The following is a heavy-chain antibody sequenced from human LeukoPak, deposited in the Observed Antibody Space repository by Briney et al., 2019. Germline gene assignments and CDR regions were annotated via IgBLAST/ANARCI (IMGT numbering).Heavy chain of an antibody. CDR1: GFTFSNHG. V-gene: IGHV3-23*01. J-gene: IGHJ4*02. Sequence: PGGSLRLSCVASGFTFSNHGMHWVRQAPGEGPEWVSAISGSGDRTYYTDSVKGRFTIPRDNSKNMLYLQLNSLRAEDTAVYYCASRDPCSGGTCYALGYWGQGSLVTVSS. CDR3: ASRDPCSGGTCYALGY. CDR2: ISGSGDRT. D-gene: IGHD2-15*01.